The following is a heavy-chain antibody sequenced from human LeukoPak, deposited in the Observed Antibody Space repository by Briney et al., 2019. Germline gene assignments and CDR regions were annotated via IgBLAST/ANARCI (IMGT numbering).Heavy chain of an antibody. D-gene: IGHD5-12*01. V-gene: IGHV1-2*02. CDR1: GYTFTSYG. CDR3: ARDFGRYSGYDFDF. Sequence: ASVKVSCKASGYTFTSYGISWVRQAPGQGLGWMAWINPNSGATNYAPKFQGRVTLTRDTSITTAYMELSRLRSDGTAVYYCARDFGRYSGYDFDFWGQGTLVTVSS. CDR2: INPNSGAT. J-gene: IGHJ4*02.